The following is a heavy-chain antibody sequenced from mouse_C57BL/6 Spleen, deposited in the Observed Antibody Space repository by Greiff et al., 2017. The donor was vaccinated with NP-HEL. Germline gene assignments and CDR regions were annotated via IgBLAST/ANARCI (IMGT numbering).Heavy chain of an antibody. CDR1: GYSFTDYN. CDR3: AKVRDSSGPYYFDY. J-gene: IGHJ2*01. CDR2: INPNYGTT. V-gene: IGHV1-39*01. D-gene: IGHD3-2*02. Sequence: VQLKQSGPELVKPGASVKISCKASGYSFTDYNMNWVKQSNGKSLEWIGVINPNYGTTSYNQKFKGKATLTVDQSSSTAYMQLNSLTSEDSAVYYCAKVRDSSGPYYFDYWGQGTTLTVSS.